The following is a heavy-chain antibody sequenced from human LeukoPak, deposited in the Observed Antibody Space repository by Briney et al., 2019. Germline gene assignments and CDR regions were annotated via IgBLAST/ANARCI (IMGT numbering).Heavy chain of an antibody. CDR3: ARGGDYVWGSYFDY. J-gene: IGHJ4*02. CDR2: INHSGGT. V-gene: IGHV4-34*01. CDR1: GGSFSGYY. D-gene: IGHD3-16*01. Sequence: SETLSLTCAVYGGSFSGYYWSWIRQPPGKGLEWIGEINHSGGTNYNPSLKSRVTISVDTSKNQFSLKLSSVTAADTAVYYCARGGDYVWGSYFDYWGQGTLVTVSS.